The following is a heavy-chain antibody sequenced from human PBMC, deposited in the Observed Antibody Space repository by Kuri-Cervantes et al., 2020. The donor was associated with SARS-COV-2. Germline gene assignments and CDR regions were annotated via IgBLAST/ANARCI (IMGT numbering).Heavy chain of an antibody. CDR3: FLGELSSEY. CDR1: GFTFSSYS. V-gene: IGHV4-34*08. CDR2: INHSGST. J-gene: IGHJ4*02. D-gene: IGHD3-16*02. Sequence: ESLKISCAASGFTFSSYSMNWIRQPPGKGLEWIGEINHSGSTYYNPSLKSRVTISVDTSKNQFSLKLSSVTAADTAVYYCFLGELSSEYWGQGTLVTVSS.